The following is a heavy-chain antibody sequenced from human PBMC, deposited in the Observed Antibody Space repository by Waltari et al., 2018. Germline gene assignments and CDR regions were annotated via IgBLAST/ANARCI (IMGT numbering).Heavy chain of an antibody. CDR1: GGSISSYY. CDR3: ARDIVGATSY. J-gene: IGHJ4*02. V-gene: IGHV4-59*01. Sequence: QVQLQESGPGLVKPSETLSLTCTVSGGSISSYYWSWIRQPPGKGLEWIGYIYYSWSTNYNPSLKSRVTISVDTSKNQFSLKLSSVTAADTAVYYCARDIVGATSYWGQGTLVTVSS. D-gene: IGHD1-26*01. CDR2: IYYSWST.